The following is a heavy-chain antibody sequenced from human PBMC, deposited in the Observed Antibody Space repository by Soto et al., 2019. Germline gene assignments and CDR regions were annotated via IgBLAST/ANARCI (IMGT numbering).Heavy chain of an antibody. V-gene: IGHV3-30*18. J-gene: IGHJ6*02. Sequence: PGGSLRLSCAASGFTFSSYGMHWVRQAPGKGLEWVAVISYDGSNKYYADSVKGRFTISRDNSKNTLYLQMNSLRAEDTAVYYCAKSLTTTGYYSYGMDVWGQGTTVTVSS. CDR1: GFTFSSYG. D-gene: IGHD4-17*01. CDR3: AKSLTTTGYYSYGMDV. CDR2: ISYDGSNK.